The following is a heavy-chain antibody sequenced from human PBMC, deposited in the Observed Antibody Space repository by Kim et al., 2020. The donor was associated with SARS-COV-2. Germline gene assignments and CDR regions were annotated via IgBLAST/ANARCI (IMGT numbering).Heavy chain of an antibody. CDR3: AKSQLDT. CDR2: IGGGGLYT. Sequence: GGSLRLSCAASGFTFSNSVMNWVRQAPGKGLEWVSGIGGGGLYTSYVDSVRGRFTISRDNSRNTVSLQMNSLTAEDTATYYCAKSQLDTWGQGILVTVSS. D-gene: IGHD2-2*01. J-gene: IGHJ5*02. CDR1: GFTFSNSV. V-gene: IGHV3-23*01.